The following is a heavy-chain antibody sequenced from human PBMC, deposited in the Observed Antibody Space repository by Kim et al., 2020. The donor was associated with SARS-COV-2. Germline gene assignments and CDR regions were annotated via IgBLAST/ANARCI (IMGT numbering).Heavy chain of an antibody. CDR1: EFTFSSYG. J-gene: IGHJ3*02. V-gene: IGHV3-30*02. D-gene: IGHD1-26*01. Sequence: GGSLRLSCAASEFTFSSYGMNWVRQAPGKGLEWVAFIRAEGSQKYYGDSVKGRFTISRDNSKNTLYLQMNSLRVDDTAVYYCAKDYGPYRGSPDALDIWGRGTMVTV. CDR2: IRAEGSQK. CDR3: AKDYGPYRGSPDALDI.